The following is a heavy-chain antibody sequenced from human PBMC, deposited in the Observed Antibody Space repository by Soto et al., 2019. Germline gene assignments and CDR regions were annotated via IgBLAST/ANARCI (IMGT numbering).Heavy chain of an antibody. V-gene: IGHV3-23*01. CDR2: ISGSGGST. J-gene: IGHJ3*02. D-gene: IGHD2-15*01. CDR3: AKDAPYCSGGSCFSDAFDI. CDR1: GFTFSSYA. Sequence: GGSLRLSCAASGFTFSSYAMSWVRQAPGKGLEWVSAISGSGGSTYYADSVKGRFTISRDNSKNTLYLQMNSLRAEDTAVYYCAKDAPYCSGGSCFSDAFDIWGQGTMVTVSS.